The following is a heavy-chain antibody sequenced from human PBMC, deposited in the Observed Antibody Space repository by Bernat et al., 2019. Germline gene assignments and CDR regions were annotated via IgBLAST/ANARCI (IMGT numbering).Heavy chain of an antibody. Sequence: QVQLVQSGAEVKKPGSSVKVSCKASGGTFSSYTISWVRQAPGQGLEWMGRIIPILGIVNYAQKFQGRVTITADKSTSTAYMELSSLRSEDTAVYYCARDRSYVDTAMDDAFDIWGQGTMVTVSS. CDR3: ARDRSYVDTAMDDAFDI. CDR2: IIPILGIV. V-gene: IGHV1-69*08. J-gene: IGHJ3*02. D-gene: IGHD5-18*01. CDR1: GGTFSSYT.